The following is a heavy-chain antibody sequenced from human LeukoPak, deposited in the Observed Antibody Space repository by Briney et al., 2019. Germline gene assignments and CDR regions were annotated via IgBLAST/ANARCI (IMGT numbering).Heavy chain of an antibody. D-gene: IGHD3-22*01. CDR1: GFTFSGDG. CDR3: AKDDYYDSSGDPNWFDP. J-gene: IGHJ5*02. V-gene: IGHV3-30*18. CDR2: ISYDGSDK. Sequence: GGSLRLSCAASGFTFSGDGMHWVRQAPGKGLEWGAVISYDGSDKYYADSVKGRFTISRDNSKNTLYLQMNSLRAEDTAVYFCAKDDYYDSSGDPNWFDPWGQGTLVTVSS.